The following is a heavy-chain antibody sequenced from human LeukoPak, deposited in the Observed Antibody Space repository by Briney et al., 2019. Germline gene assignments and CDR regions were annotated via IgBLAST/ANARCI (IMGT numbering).Heavy chain of an antibody. J-gene: IGHJ3*02. CDR1: GYTFTGYY. V-gene: IGHV1-69*06. CDR2: IIPIFGTA. Sequence: ASVKVSCKASGYTFTGYYMHWVRQAPGQGLEWMGGIIPIFGTANYAQKFQGRVTITADKSTSTAYMELSSLRSEDTAVYYCARGQSEDDAFDIWGQGTMVTVSS. CDR3: ARGQSEDDAFDI.